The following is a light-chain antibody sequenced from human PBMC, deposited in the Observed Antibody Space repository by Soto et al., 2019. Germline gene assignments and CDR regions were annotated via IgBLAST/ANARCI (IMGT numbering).Light chain of an antibody. CDR1: QSVSSN. CDR3: QQHNNWPPRT. Sequence: EIVMTQSPATLSVSPGERATHSCRASQSVSSNLAWYQQKPGQAPRLLMYGASTRATGIPDRFSGSGSGTEFTLTISSLQSEDFAVYYCQQHNNWPPRTFGQGNKVEIK. J-gene: IGKJ1*01. V-gene: IGKV3-15*01. CDR2: GAS.